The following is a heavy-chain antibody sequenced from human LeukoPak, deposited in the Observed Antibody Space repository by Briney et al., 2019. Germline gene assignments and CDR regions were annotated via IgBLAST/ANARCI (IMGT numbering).Heavy chain of an antibody. CDR3: AGESIAVAGRAGVFDY. V-gene: IGHV1-69*05. D-gene: IGHD6-19*01. CDR2: IIPIFGTA. J-gene: IGHJ4*02. Sequence: ASVKVSCKASGGTFSSYAISWARQAPGQGLEWMGGIIPIFGTANYAQKFQGRVTITTDESTGTAYMELSSLRSEDTAVYYCAGESIAVAGRAGVFDYWGQGTLVTVSS. CDR1: GGTFSSYA.